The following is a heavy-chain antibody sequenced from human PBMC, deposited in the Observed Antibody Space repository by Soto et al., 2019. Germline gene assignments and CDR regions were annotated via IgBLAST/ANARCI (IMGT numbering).Heavy chain of an antibody. CDR1: GGSVSSGSYY. CDR2: IYYSGST. J-gene: IGHJ5*02. Sequence: QVQLQESGPGLVKPSETLSLTCTVSGGSVSSGSYYWNWIRQPPGKGLEWIGYIYYSGSTNYNPSLKSRGTISVDTSKNQFSLKLSSVTAADTAVYYCARTRRACSGGSCYSSWFDPWGQGTLVTVSS. D-gene: IGHD2-15*01. CDR3: ARTRRACSGGSCYSSWFDP. V-gene: IGHV4-61*01.